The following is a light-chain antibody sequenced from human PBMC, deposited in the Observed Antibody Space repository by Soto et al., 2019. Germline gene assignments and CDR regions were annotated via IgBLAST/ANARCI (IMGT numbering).Light chain of an antibody. CDR3: CSYAGSSTPVV. V-gene: IGLV2-23*02. J-gene: IGLJ1*01. Sequence: QSALTQPASVSGSPGQSITISCTGTSGDICSYNLVSWYQHHPGKAPQLMIYEVNKRPSGVSDRFSGSKSGNTASLTISGLQSEDETDYYCCSYAGSSTPVVFGTGTKVTVL. CDR2: EVN. CDR1: SGDICSYNL.